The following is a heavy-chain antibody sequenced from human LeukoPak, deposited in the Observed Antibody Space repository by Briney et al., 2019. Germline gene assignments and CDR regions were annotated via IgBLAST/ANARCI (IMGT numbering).Heavy chain of an antibody. CDR1: GFTCNSYY. CDR3: AREDLGVDY. J-gene: IGHJ4*02. Sequence: PGGSLRLSCAVSGFTCNSYYMNWVRQAPGKELVWVSRINRDGSDTIYADSVKGRFTISRDNAKNTLFLQMNSLRAEDTAVYYCAREDLGVDYWGQGTLVTVSS. CDR2: INRDGSDT. D-gene: IGHD3-10*01. V-gene: IGHV3-74*01.